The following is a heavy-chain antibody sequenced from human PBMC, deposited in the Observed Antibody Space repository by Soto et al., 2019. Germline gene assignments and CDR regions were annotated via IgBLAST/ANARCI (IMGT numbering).Heavy chain of an antibody. CDR2: LYYSGSS. CDR1: GGSVSSTGYY. V-gene: IGHV4-39*02. D-gene: IGHD1-7*01. CDR3: ARHGNWDYAFDI. J-gene: IGHJ3*02. Sequence: QLQLQESGPGLVKPSETLSLTCTVSGGSVSSTGYYWGWIRQPPGKGLEWIGSLYYSGSSYYNPSLKRRVAISADASKNHFSLKLSSVTAADTAVYYCARHGNWDYAFDIWGQGTVVTVSS.